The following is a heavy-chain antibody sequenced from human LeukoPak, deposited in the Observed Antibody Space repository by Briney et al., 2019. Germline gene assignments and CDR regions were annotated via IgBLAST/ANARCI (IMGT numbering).Heavy chain of an antibody. Sequence: SETLSLTCAVYGGSFSGYYWSWIRQPPGKGLEWIGEINHSGSTNYNPSLKSRVTISVDTSKNQFSLKLSSVTAADTAVYYCARGIGYLSGDYWGQGTLVTVSS. J-gene: IGHJ4*02. V-gene: IGHV4-34*01. D-gene: IGHD5-18*01. CDR2: INHSGST. CDR1: GGSFSGYY. CDR3: ARGIGYLSGDY.